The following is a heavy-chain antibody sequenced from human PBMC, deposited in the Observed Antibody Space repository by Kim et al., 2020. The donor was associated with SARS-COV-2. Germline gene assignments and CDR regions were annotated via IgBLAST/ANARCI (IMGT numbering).Heavy chain of an antibody. D-gene: IGHD6-19*01. J-gene: IGHJ4*02. CDR3: AKETGYSSGWSSFDY. V-gene: IGHV3-23*01. Sequence: SVKGRFTISRDNSKNTLYLQMNSLRAEDTAVYYCAKETGYSSGWSSFDYWGQGTLVTVSS.